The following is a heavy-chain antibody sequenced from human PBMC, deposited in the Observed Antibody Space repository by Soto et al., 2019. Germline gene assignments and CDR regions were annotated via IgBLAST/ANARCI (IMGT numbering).Heavy chain of an antibody. V-gene: IGHV3-23*01. Sequence: GGSLRLSCAASGFTFSSYAMSWVRQAPGKGLEWVSAISGSGGSTYYADSVKGRFTISRDNSKNSLYLQMNSLRAEDTAVYYCARERQQQLSSTYYYYYGMDVWGQGTTVTVSS. CDR2: ISGSGGST. D-gene: IGHD6-13*01. J-gene: IGHJ6*02. CDR1: GFTFSSYA. CDR3: ARERQQQLSSTYYYYYGMDV.